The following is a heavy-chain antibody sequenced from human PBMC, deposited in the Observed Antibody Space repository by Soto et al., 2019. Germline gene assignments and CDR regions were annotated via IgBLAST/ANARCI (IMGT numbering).Heavy chain of an antibody. V-gene: IGHV2-5*01. J-gene: IGHJ3*01. CDR1: GISLSTSGVG. CDR3: ARGLATLPVFAFDV. CDR2: IYWNDDK. D-gene: IGHD1-1*01. Sequence: QITLKGSGPTLVKPTQTLTLTCTLSGISLSTSGVGLGWIRQTPGKALEWLALIYWNDDKHYSPSLESRLTITMDTSKNQAVLTMTNMDPVDTATYYYARGLATLPVFAFDVWGQGTVVTVSS.